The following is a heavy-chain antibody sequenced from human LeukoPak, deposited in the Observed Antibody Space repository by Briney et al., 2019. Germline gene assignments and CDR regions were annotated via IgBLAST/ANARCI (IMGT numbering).Heavy chain of an antibody. V-gene: IGHV1-46*01. J-gene: IGHJ4*02. Sequence: ASVKVSWKASGYTFTSYYIHWVRQAPGQGLEWMGIINPSSGITSYAQKFQGRVTMTRDTSTSTVYMELSSLRSEDTAVYYCARGLVELATISPLGYWGQGTLVTVSS. CDR1: GYTFTSYY. CDR3: ARGLVELATISPLGY. CDR2: INPSSGIT. D-gene: IGHD5-24*01.